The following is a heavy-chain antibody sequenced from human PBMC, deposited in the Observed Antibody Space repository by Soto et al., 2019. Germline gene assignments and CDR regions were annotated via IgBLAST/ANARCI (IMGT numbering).Heavy chain of an antibody. D-gene: IGHD1-26*01. CDR1: GFAFSSFG. V-gene: IGHV3-23*01. Sequence: PGGSLRLSCAASGFAFSSFGMSWVRQAPGKGLEWVSTISGGADSTHYADSVRGRFSISRDNSKNILYLQMNSLRAEDTAVYYCAKVSLGALTFTDYYYYGLDVWGQGTTVTVSS. J-gene: IGHJ6*02. CDR3: AKVSLGALTFTDYYYYGLDV. CDR2: ISGGADST.